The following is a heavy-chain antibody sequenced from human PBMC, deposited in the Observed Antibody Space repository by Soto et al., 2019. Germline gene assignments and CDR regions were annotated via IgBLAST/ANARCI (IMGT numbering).Heavy chain of an antibody. D-gene: IGHD3-16*01. Sequence: QVQLVESGGGVVQPGRSLRLSCAASGFTFSSYAMHWVRQAPGKGLEWVAVISYDGTNKHYADSLKGRFTISRDNSKNSLYLQMNSLRADDTAVYYCARDISGLYIDYWGQGTRVTVSS. CDR1: GFTFSSYA. CDR3: ARDISGLYIDY. V-gene: IGHV3-30-3*01. CDR2: ISYDGTNK. J-gene: IGHJ4*02.